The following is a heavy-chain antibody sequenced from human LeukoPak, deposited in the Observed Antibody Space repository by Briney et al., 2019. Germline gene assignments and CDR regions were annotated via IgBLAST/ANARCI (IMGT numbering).Heavy chain of an antibody. CDR3: AKSGIAVALDY. CDR2: ISYDGSNK. V-gene: IGHV3-30*18. CDR1: GFTFSSYG. D-gene: IGHD6-19*01. Sequence: GGSLRLSCAASGFTFSSYGMHWVRQAPGKGLEWVAVISYDGSNKYYADSVKGRFTISRDNSKNTLYLQMNSLRAEDTAVYYCAKSGIAVALDYWGQGTLVTVSS. J-gene: IGHJ4*02.